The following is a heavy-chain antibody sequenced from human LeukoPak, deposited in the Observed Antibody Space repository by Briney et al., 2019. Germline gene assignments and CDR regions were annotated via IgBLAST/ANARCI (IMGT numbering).Heavy chain of an antibody. V-gene: IGHV1-2*02. J-gene: IGHJ6*02. CDR2: INPNSGGT. D-gene: IGHD4-11*01. CDR3: ARDGSSGTVTSPYYYYYGMDV. CDR1: GYTFTGYY. Sequence: ASVKVSCEASGYTFTGYYMHWMRQAPGQGLEWMGWINPNSGGTNYAQKFQGRVTMTRDTSISTAYMELSRLRSDDTAVYYCARDGSSGTVTSPYYYYYGMDVWGQGTTVTVSS.